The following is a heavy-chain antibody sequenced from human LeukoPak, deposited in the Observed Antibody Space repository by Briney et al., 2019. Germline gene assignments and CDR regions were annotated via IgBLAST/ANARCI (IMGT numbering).Heavy chain of an antibody. CDR3: ARANYYDTSGYSRGAFDI. D-gene: IGHD3-22*01. V-gene: IGHV4-59*01. CDR1: GGSISSYY. J-gene: IGHJ3*02. Sequence: SETLSLTCTVSGGSISSYYWNWIRQPAGKGLEWIGYIYYSGSTNYNPSLKSRVTISVDTSKNQFSLKLSSVTAADTAVYYCARANYYDTSGYSRGAFDIWGQGTMVTVSS. CDR2: IYYSGST.